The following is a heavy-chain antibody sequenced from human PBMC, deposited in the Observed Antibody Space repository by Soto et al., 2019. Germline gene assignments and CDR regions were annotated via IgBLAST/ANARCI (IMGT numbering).Heavy chain of an antibody. V-gene: IGHV3-33*01. J-gene: IGHJ5*02. D-gene: IGHD6-19*01. CDR2: IWYDGSNK. Sequence: GGSLRLSCAASGFTFSSYGMHWVRQAPGKGLEWVAVIWYDGSNKYYADSVKGRFTISRDNSKNTLYLQMNSLRAEDTAVYYCARAVATFWFDPWGQGTLVTVSS. CDR3: ARAVATFWFDP. CDR1: GFTFSSYG.